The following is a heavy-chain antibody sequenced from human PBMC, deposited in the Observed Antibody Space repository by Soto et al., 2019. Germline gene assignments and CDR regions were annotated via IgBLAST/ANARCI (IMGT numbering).Heavy chain of an antibody. CDR2: INHSGST. Sequence: SETLSLTCAVYGVYFRGYYWSWIRQPPGKGLEWIGEINHSGSTNYNPSLKSRVTISVDTSKNQFSLKLNSVTAADTAVYYCARGDFAGLNWGQGTLVTVSS. D-gene: IGHD3-3*01. V-gene: IGHV4-34*01. CDR3: ARGDFAGLN. CDR1: GVYFRGYY. J-gene: IGHJ4*02.